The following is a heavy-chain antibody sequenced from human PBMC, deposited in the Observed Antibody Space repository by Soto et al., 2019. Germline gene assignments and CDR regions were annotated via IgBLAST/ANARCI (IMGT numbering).Heavy chain of an antibody. CDR1: GFTFGDYA. CDR2: IRSKAYGGTT. V-gene: IGHV3-49*03. D-gene: IGHD4-17*01. CDR3: TRDQFYGDFPYYFYY. Sequence: GGSLRLSCTASGFTFGDYAMSWFRQAPGKGLQWVGFIRSKAYGGTTEYAASVKGRFTISRDDSKSIAYLQMNSLKTEDTAVYYCTRDQFYGDFPYYFYYWGQGTLVTVSS. J-gene: IGHJ4*02.